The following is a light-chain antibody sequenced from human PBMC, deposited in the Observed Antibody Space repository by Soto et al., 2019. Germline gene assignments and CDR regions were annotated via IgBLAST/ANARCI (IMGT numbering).Light chain of an antibody. CDR1: QSVSRD. V-gene: IGKV3-11*01. CDR3: QNRRN. Sequence: EIVLTQSPDTLSLSPGERATLSCRASQSVSRDFAWYQHKPGQAPRLLIYDASNRATGIPARFSGSGSGTDFTLTISSLEPEDFVVYYCQNRRNFGPGTKVDIK. CDR2: DAS. J-gene: IGKJ3*01.